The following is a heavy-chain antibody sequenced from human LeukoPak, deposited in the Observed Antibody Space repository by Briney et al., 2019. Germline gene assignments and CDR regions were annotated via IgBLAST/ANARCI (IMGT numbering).Heavy chain of an antibody. J-gene: IGHJ4*02. V-gene: IGHV1-8*01. CDR3: ARVRYDDYGDYGNFDY. D-gene: IGHD4-17*01. Sequence: ASVKVSFKASGYTFTSYDINWVRQATGQGLEWMGWMNPNSGNTGYAQKFQGRVTMTRNTSISTAYMELSSLRSEDTAVYYCARVRYDDYGDYGNFDYWGQGTLVTVSS. CDR1: GYTFTSYD. CDR2: MNPNSGNT.